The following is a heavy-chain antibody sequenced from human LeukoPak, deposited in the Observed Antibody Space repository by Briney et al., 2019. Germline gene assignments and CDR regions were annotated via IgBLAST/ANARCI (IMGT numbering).Heavy chain of an antibody. J-gene: IGHJ6*03. CDR2: INHSGST. CDR3: AREAWYYMDV. V-gene: IGHV4-34*01. CDR1: GWSFSGYY. Sequence: TSETLSLTCAVDGWSFSGYYWSWIRQPPGKGLEWIGEINHSGSTNYNPSLKSRATISVDTSKNQFTLKLSAVTAADTAVYYCAREAWYYMDVWGKGTTVTVSS.